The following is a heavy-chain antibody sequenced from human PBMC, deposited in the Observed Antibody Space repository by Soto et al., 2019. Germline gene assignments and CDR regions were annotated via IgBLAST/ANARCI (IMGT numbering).Heavy chain of an antibody. D-gene: IGHD1-26*01. CDR2: ISAYNGNT. J-gene: IGHJ2*01. V-gene: IGHV1-18*01. CDR1: GYTFTSYG. CDR3: ATGPSRESRVGGKPWYFDL. Sequence: ASVKVSCKASGYTFTSYGISWVRQAPGQGLEWMGWISAYNGNTNYAQKLQGRVTMTTDTSTSTAYMELRSLRSDDTAVYYCATGPSRESRVGGKPWYFDLWGRGTLVTVYS.